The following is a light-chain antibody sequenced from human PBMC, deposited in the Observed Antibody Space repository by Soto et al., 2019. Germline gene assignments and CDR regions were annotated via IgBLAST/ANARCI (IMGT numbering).Light chain of an antibody. CDR3: QRRINFPLT. CDR2: DAS. V-gene: IGKV3-11*01. J-gene: IGKJ4*02. Sequence: EIVLAQSPATLSLSPGERATLYSRASQSVSSFFAWCQQNPAQAPRLLIYDASNRATGIPARLSGSVSGTDFILTISSLVLEEFAVYYCQRRINFPLTCSGGTKLEIK. CDR1: QSVSSF.